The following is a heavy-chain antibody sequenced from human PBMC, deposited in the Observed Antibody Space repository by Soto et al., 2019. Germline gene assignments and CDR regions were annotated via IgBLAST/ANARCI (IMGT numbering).Heavy chain of an antibody. J-gene: IGHJ4*02. Sequence: PSETLSLTCTVSGGSISSRASYWGWIRQPPGQGLEWIGSVHYSGSTYYNPSLNRRVTISVDTSNNQLSLRVTYVTAVDNCVYYSATAFGSSHFDYWGQGPLAIVSS. V-gene: IGHV4-39*01. CDR2: VHYSGST. D-gene: IGHD3-10*01. CDR3: ATAFGSSHFDY. CDR1: GGSISSRASY.